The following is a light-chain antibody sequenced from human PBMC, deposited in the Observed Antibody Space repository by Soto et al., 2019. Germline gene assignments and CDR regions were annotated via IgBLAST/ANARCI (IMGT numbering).Light chain of an antibody. V-gene: IGKV1-9*01. CDR2: SAS. CDR3: QQLSSLPIT. J-gene: IGKJ5*01. Sequence: DIQLTQSPSFLSASVGDGVTFTCRASQGISSYLAWYQQQPGKAPKLLIYSASTLQSGVPSRFSGSGSGTQFTLTISSLQPEDFAIYYCQQLSSLPITFGQGTRLEIK. CDR1: QGISSY.